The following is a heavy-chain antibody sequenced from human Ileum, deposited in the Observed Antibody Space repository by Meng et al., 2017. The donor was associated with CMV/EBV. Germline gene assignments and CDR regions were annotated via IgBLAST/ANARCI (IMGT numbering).Heavy chain of an antibody. CDR3: ARDKEYSSSSWFDP. CDR1: GASIRSSGYF. CDR2: VYYSGST. J-gene: IGHJ5*02. D-gene: IGHD6-6*01. Sequence: GSLRLSCTVSGASIRSSGYFWGWVRQPPGKGLEWIASVYYSGSTYYYPSLKSRVTISVDTSKNQFSLKLSSVTAADTAVYYCARDKEYSSSSWFDPWGQGTLVTVSS. V-gene: IGHV4-39*07.